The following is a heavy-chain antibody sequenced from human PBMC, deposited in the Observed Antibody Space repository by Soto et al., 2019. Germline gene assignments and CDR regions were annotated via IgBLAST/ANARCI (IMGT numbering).Heavy chain of an antibody. CDR3: TIIVVVTAGRLFDY. CDR2: ISSGSSYI. V-gene: IGHV3-21*01. J-gene: IGHJ4*02. D-gene: IGHD2-21*02. CDR1: GFTFSSYS. Sequence: GGSLRLSCAASGFTFSSYSMNWVRQAPGKGLEWVSSISSGSSYIFYADSVKGRFTISRDNAKNSLFLQMNSLRAEDTALYYCTIIVVVTAGRLFDYWGQGTLVTVSS.